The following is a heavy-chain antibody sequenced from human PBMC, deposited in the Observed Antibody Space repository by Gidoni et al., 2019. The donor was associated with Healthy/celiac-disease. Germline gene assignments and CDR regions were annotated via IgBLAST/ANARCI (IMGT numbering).Heavy chain of an antibody. CDR3: ARKESLVGATTGGAFDI. Sequence: QVQLVQSGAEVKKPGASVKVSCKPSGYTFTSYDMHWVRQAPGQGLEWMGIINPSGGSTSYAQKFQGRVTMTRDTSTSSVYMELSSLRSEDTAVYYCARKESLVGATTGGAFDIWGQGTMVTVSS. J-gene: IGHJ3*02. CDR1: GYTFTSYD. CDR2: INPSGGST. V-gene: IGHV1-46*01. D-gene: IGHD1-26*01.